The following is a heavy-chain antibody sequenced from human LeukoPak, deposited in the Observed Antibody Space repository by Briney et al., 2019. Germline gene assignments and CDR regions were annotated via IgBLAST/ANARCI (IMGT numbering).Heavy chain of an antibody. CDR2: INHSGST. V-gene: IGHV4-34*01. D-gene: IGHD2-21*02. Sequence: SETLSLTCAVYGGSFSGYYWSWIRQPPGKGLEWIGEINHSGSTNYHPSLKSRVTISVDTSKNQFSLKLSSVTAADTAVYYCARAGCGGDCYSVIFSYFDYWGQGTLVTVSS. J-gene: IGHJ4*02. CDR1: GGSFSGYY. CDR3: ARAGCGGDCYSVIFSYFDY.